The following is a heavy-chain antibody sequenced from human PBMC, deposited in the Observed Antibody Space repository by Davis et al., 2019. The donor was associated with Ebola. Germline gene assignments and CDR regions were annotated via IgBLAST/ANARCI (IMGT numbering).Heavy chain of an antibody. CDR1: GFTFSGYW. Sequence: HTGGSLRLSCAASGFTFSGYWMHWVRQAPGKGLEWVSRINNDGSSTIYADSVRGRFTISRDNAKNTLHLQMNSLRADDTAVYYCARDHTHGMDVWGQGTTVTVSS. V-gene: IGHV3-74*01. D-gene: IGHD5-18*01. CDR2: INNDGSST. J-gene: IGHJ6*02. CDR3: ARDHTHGMDV.